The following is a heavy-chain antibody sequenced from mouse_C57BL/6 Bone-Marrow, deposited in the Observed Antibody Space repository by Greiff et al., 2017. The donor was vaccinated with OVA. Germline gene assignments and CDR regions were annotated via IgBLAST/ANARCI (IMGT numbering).Heavy chain of an antibody. CDR2: ISSGSSTI. V-gene: IGHV5-17*01. Sequence: EVKLMESGGGLVKPGGSLKLSCAASGFTFSDYGMHWVRQAPEKGLEWVAYISSGSSTIYYADTVKGRFTISRDNAKNTLFLQMTSLRSEDTAMYYCARPGDYGGTYFDDWGQGTTLTVAS. CDR1: GFTFSDYG. J-gene: IGHJ2*01. D-gene: IGHD2-4*01. CDR3: ARPGDYGGTYFDD.